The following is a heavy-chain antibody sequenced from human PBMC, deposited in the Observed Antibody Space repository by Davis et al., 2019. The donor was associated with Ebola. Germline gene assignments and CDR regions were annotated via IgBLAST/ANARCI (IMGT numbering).Heavy chain of an antibody. J-gene: IGHJ5*02. V-gene: IGHV3-23*01. CDR3: ARDRTTMVRGVWSNWFDP. Sequence: GESLKISCAASGFTFSSYAMSWVRQAPGKGLEWVSAISGSGGSTYYADSVKGRFTISRDNSKNTLYLQMNSLRAEDTAVYYCARDRTTMVRGVWSNWFDPWGQGTLVTVSS. D-gene: IGHD3-10*01. CDR2: ISGSGGST. CDR1: GFTFSSYA.